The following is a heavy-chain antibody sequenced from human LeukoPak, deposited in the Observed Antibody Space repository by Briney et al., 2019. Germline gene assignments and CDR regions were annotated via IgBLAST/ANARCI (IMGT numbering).Heavy chain of an antibody. CDR2: ISSSGSTV. CDR1: GFTFSDYY. CDR3: ARPGLPFYYYYMDV. J-gene: IGHJ6*03. D-gene: IGHD4-11*01. V-gene: IGHV3-11*04. Sequence: GGSLRLSCAASGFTFSDYYMSWVRQAPGKGLEWVSYISSSGSTVHYADSVRGRFTISRDNAKKSLYLQMNSLRAEDTAVYYCARPGLPFYYYYMDVWGKGTTVIVSS.